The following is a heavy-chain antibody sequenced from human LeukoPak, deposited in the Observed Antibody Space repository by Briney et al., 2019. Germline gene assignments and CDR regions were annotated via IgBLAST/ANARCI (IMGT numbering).Heavy chain of an antibody. V-gene: IGHV1-2*02. CDR2: INPNSGGT. D-gene: IGHD5-18*01. CDR3: ARDPPPAAMVTGFYYYYYGMDV. CDR1: GYTFTGYY. J-gene: IGHJ6*02. Sequence: WASVKVSCKASGYTFTGYYMHWVRQAPGQGLEWMGWINPNSGGTNYAQKFQGRVTMTTDTSTSTAYMELRSLRSDDTAVYYCARDPPPAAMVTGFYYYYYGMDVWGQGTTVTVSS.